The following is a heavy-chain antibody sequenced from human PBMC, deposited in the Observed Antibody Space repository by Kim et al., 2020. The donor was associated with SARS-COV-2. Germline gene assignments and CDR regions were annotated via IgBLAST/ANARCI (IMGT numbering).Heavy chain of an antibody. J-gene: IGHJ6*02. Sequence: QTATSAKGRFTITRDEAKNSQYLQRNSLKSDDTAVYYCVRGHNGMDLWGQGTAVTVSS. CDR3: VRGHNGMDL. V-gene: IGHV3-72*01.